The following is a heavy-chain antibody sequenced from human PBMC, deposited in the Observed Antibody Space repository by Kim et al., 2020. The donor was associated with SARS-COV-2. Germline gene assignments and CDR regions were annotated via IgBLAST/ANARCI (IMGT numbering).Heavy chain of an antibody. CDR2: INAGNGNT. Sequence: ASVKVSCKASGYTFTSYAMHWVRQAPGQRLEWMGWINAGNGNTKYSQKFQGRVTITRDTSASTAYMELSSLRSEDTAVYYCARDRPYGSGNGDWFDPWGQGTLVTVSS. CDR3: ARDRPYGSGNGDWFDP. V-gene: IGHV1-3*01. J-gene: IGHJ5*02. D-gene: IGHD3-10*01. CDR1: GYTFTSYA.